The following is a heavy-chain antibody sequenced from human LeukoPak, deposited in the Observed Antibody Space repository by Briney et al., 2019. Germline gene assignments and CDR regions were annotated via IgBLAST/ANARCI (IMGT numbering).Heavy chain of an antibody. Sequence: GGSLRLSCAASGFTFSRYSMNWVRQAPGKGLEWVSSISSSSSYIYYADSVKGRFTISRDNAKNSLYLQMNSLRAEDTAVYYCARADRYCSSTSCYPHYYYYYMDVWGKGTTVTFSS. D-gene: IGHD2-2*01. V-gene: IGHV3-21*01. J-gene: IGHJ6*03. CDR2: ISSSSSYI. CDR1: GFTFSRYS. CDR3: ARADRYCSSTSCYPHYYYYYMDV.